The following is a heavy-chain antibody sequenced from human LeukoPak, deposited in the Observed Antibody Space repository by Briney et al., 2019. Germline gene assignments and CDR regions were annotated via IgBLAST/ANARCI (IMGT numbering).Heavy chain of an antibody. J-gene: IGHJ4*02. CDR1: GYSFTSYW. D-gene: IGHD6-13*01. CDR3: ARDSIAAAAPFDY. CDR2: IYPGDSDT. V-gene: IGHV5-51*01. Sequence: GESLKISCKGSGYSFTSYWIGWVRQMPGKGLEWMGIIYPGDSDTRYSPSFQGQVTISADKSISTAYLQWSSLRAEDTAVYYCARDSIAAAAPFDYWGQGTLVTVSS.